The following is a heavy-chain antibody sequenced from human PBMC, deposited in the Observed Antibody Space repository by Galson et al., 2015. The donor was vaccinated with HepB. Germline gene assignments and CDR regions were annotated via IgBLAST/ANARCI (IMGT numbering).Heavy chain of an antibody. J-gene: IGHJ6*02. CDR2: ISYDGSNK. V-gene: IGHV3-30*18. CDR1: GFTFSSYG. Sequence: SLRLSCAASGFTFSSYGMHWVRQAPGKGLEWVAVISYDGSNKYYADSVKGRFTISRDNSKNTLYLQMNSLRAEDTAVYYCAKGLYYDFWSGYYSYYYYGMDVWGQGTTVTVSS. D-gene: IGHD3-3*01. CDR3: AKGLYYDFWSGYYSYYYYGMDV.